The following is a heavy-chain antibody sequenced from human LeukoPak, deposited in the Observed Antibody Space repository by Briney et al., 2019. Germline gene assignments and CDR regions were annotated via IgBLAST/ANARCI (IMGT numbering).Heavy chain of an antibody. V-gene: IGHV4-34*01. J-gene: IGHJ6*02. Sequence: KPSETLSLTCAVYGGSFSGYYWSWIRQPPGKGLEWIGEINHSGSTNYNPSLKSRVTMSVDTSKNQFSLKLSSVTAADTAVYYCARDPGHSSTTLYGMDVWGQGTTVTVSS. D-gene: IGHD6-13*01. CDR1: GGSFSGYY. CDR3: ARDPGHSSTTLYGMDV. CDR2: INHSGST.